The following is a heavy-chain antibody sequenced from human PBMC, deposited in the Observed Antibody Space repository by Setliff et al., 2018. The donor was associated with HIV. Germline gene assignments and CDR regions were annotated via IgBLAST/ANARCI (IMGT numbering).Heavy chain of an antibody. Sequence: PSETLSLTCTVSGDSISIGYYYWTWIRQHPGKGLEWIGYIYYTGTTYFNPSLKNRLSISVDTSKNQFSLRVTSVTAADSAVYYCARTVRSAYGLDYFDFWGPGTPVTVSS. V-gene: IGHV4-31*03. D-gene: IGHD5-12*01. CDR3: ARTVRSAYGLDYFDF. J-gene: IGHJ4*02. CDR1: GDSISIGYYY. CDR2: IYYTGTT.